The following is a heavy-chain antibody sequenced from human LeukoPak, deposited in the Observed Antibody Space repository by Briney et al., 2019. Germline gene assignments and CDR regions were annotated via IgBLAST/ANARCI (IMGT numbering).Heavy chain of an antibody. Sequence: PSETLSLTCTVSGGSISSYYWSWIRQPPGKGLEWIGYIYYSGSTNYNPSLKSRVTISVDTSKNQFSLKLSSVTAADTAVYYCARASYDSSGYPDWYFDLWGRGTLVTVSS. D-gene: IGHD3-22*01. V-gene: IGHV4-59*01. J-gene: IGHJ2*01. CDR3: ARASYDSSGYPDWYFDL. CDR1: GGSISSYY. CDR2: IYYSGST.